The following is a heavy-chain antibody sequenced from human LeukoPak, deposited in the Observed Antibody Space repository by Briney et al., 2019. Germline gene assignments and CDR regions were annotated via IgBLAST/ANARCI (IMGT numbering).Heavy chain of an antibody. J-gene: IGHJ4*02. D-gene: IGHD4-17*01. Sequence: GGSLRLSCAASGFTFSSYAMSWVRQAPGKGLEWVSAISGSGGSTYYADSVKGRFTISRDNSKNTLYLQMNSLRAEDTAVYYCAKPPNDGDYPWYFDYWGQGTLVTVSS. CDR3: AKPPNDGDYPWYFDY. V-gene: IGHV3-23*01. CDR1: GFTFSSYA. CDR2: ISGSGGST.